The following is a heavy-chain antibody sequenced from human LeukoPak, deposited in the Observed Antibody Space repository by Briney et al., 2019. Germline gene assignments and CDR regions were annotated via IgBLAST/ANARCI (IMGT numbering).Heavy chain of an antibody. D-gene: IGHD6-19*01. V-gene: IGHV3-21*01. CDR2: ISSSSSYI. J-gene: IGHJ4*02. CDR1: GFTFSSYA. Sequence: PGGSLRLSCAASGFTFSSYAMNWVRQAPGKGLEWVSSISSSSSYIYYADSVKGRFTISRDNAKNSLYLQMNSLRAEDTAVYYCARSEVAGTLSADYWGQGTLVTVSS. CDR3: ARSEVAGTLSADY.